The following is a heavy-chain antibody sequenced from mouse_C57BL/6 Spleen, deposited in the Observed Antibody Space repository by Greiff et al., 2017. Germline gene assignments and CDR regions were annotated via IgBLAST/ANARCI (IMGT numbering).Heavy chain of an antibody. J-gene: IGHJ2*01. D-gene: IGHD4-1*01. CDR2: INTNNGGT. CDR3: APLTGTFY. Sequence: EVQLQQSGPELVKPGASVKMSCKASGYTFTDYNMHWVKQSHGKSLEWIGYINTNNGGTSYNQKFKGKATLTVNKSSSTAYMVRRSLTSGDSAVYYCAPLTGTFYWGQGTTLTVSS. V-gene: IGHV1-22*01. CDR1: GYTFTDYN.